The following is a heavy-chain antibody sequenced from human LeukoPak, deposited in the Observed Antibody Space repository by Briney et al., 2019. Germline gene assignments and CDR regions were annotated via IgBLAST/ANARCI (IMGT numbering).Heavy chain of an antibody. J-gene: IGHJ6*03. CDR3: AREGVTTVTTSPYYYYYMDV. Sequence: GASVKVSCKASGYTFTSYGISWVRQAPGQGLEWMGWISAYNGNTNYAQKLQGRVTMTTDTSTSTAYMELSSLRSEDTAVYYCAREGVTTVTTSPYYYYYMDVWGKGTTVTVSS. V-gene: IGHV1-18*01. CDR1: GYTFTSYG. D-gene: IGHD4-17*01. CDR2: ISAYNGNT.